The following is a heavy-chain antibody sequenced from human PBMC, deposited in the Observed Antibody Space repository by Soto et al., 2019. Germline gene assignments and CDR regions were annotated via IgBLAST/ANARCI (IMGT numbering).Heavy chain of an antibody. J-gene: IGHJ4*02. CDR2: IYWDDDK. Sequence: QITLKESGPTLVKPTQTLTLTCTFSGFSLSTSGVGVGWIRQPPGKALEWLALIYWDDDKRYSPSLKSRLTITKDTSKSQVVLTMTNMDPVDTATYYCAHKDYYYASSGYYSRGPYFDYWGQGTLVTVSS. V-gene: IGHV2-5*02. CDR3: AHKDYYYASSGYYSRGPYFDY. D-gene: IGHD3-22*01. CDR1: GFSLSTSGVG.